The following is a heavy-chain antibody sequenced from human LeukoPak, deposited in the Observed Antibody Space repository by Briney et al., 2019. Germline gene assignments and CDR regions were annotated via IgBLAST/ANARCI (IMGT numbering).Heavy chain of an antibody. V-gene: IGHV1-8*03. CDR1: GYTFTSYD. CDR3: ATDRELYSGYVPY. J-gene: IGHJ4*02. CDR2: MNPNSGNT. D-gene: IGHD5-12*01. Sequence: ASVKVSCKASGYTFTSYDINWVRQATGQGLEWMGWMNPNSGNTGYAQKFQGRVTITRNTSISTAYMELSSLRSEDTAVYYCATDRELYSGYVPYWGQGTLVTVSS.